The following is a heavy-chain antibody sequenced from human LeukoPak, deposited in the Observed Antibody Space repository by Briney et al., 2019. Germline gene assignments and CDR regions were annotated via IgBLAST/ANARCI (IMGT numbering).Heavy chain of an antibody. J-gene: IGHJ3*02. Sequence: SETLSLTCTVSSGSISTSNYYWGWVRQPPGNALEWIGNIFYSGSTYYSPSLKSRVPISLDTSRNQLSLKLNPVTAADTAVYYCAKSNGYGLIDIWGKGTMVTVSS. D-gene: IGHD3-22*01. CDR3: AKSNGYGLIDI. CDR1: SGSISTSNYY. CDR2: IFYSGST. V-gene: IGHV4-39*07.